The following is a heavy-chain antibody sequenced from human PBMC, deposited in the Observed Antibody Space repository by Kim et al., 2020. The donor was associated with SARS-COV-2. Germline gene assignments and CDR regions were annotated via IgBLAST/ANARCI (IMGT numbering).Heavy chain of an antibody. CDR3: ARDRESYYYDSSGYYL. CDR2: IYTSGST. J-gene: IGHJ4*02. CDR1: GGSISSYY. V-gene: IGHV4-4*07. D-gene: IGHD3-22*01. Sequence: SETLSLTCTVSGGSISSYYWSWIRQPAGKGLEWIGRIYTSGSTNYNPSLKSRVTMSVDTSKNQFSLKLSSVTAADTAVYYCARDRESYYYDSSGYYLWGQGTLVTVSS.